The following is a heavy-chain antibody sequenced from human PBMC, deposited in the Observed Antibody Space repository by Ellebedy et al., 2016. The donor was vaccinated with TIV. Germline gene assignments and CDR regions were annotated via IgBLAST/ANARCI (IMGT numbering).Heavy chain of an antibody. J-gene: IGHJ4*02. V-gene: IGHV4-30-2*01. D-gene: IGHD2-21*02. CDR3: AMTYCGGDCYSLAY. CDR2: IYHSGST. CDR1: GGSISSGGYS. Sequence: MPSETLSLTCAVSGGSISSGGYSWSWIRQPPGKGLEWIGYIYHSGSTYYNPSLKSRVTISVDRSKNQFSLKLSSVTAADTAVYYCAMTYCGGDCYSLAYWGQGTLVTVSS.